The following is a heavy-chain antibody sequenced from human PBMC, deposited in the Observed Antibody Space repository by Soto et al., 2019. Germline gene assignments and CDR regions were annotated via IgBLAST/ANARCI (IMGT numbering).Heavy chain of an antibody. CDR1: GFIFNSYS. Sequence: GXSQRLSGVASGFIFNSYSMNWVRQAPGKGLEWISYINSGSTSVFYADSVKGRFTISRDNAKNSLYLQMNSLRAEDTAVYYCGSSASPDAYWGQGTLVTVSS. CDR2: INSGSTSV. V-gene: IGHV3-48*01. D-gene: IGHD3-22*01. J-gene: IGHJ4*02. CDR3: GSSASPDAY.